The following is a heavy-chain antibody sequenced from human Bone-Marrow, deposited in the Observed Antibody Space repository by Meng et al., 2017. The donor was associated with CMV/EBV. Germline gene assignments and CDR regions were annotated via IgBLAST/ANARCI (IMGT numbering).Heavy chain of an antibody. CDR2: INHSGST. V-gene: IGHV4-34*01. J-gene: IGHJ6*01. CDR3: ARGWYYYGMAV. CDR1: GGSFSGYY. Sequence: SETLSLTCAVYGGSFSGYYWSWIRQPPGKGLEWIGEINHSGSTNYNPSLKSRVTISVDTSKNQFSLKLSSVTAADTAVYYCARGWYYYGMAVWGQGNTVT.